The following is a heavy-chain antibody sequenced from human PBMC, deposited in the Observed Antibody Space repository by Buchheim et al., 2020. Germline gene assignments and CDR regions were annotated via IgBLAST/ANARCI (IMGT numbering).Heavy chain of an antibody. V-gene: IGHV3-15*01. CDR1: EFTFTNAW. Sequence: EVQLVESGGGLVKPGGPLRLSCAASEFTFTNAWMSWIRQAPGKGLEWVGRIRSSTDGGTTDYAVPVKGRFTISRDDSENTLYLQMNSLKTEDTAVYYCTTLMKSARLSSDYWGQGTL. D-gene: IGHD6-6*01. CDR2: IRSSTDGGTT. J-gene: IGHJ4*02. CDR3: TTLMKSARLSSDY.